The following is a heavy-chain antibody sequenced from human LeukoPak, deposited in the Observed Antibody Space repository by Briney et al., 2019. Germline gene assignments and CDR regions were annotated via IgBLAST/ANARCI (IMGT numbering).Heavy chain of an antibody. J-gene: IGHJ3*01. D-gene: IGHD5-18*01. CDR1: GFTFSSHS. Sequence: PGGSLRLSCAASGFTFSSHSMHWVRQAPGKGLEYPSGIVSNGGTTNYANSVKGRFTISRDNSKNTVYLQMGSLRAEDTAVYYCARERYIYGHAAFDLWGQGTMVTVSS. CDR2: IVSNGGTT. V-gene: IGHV3-64*01. CDR3: ARERYIYGHAAFDL.